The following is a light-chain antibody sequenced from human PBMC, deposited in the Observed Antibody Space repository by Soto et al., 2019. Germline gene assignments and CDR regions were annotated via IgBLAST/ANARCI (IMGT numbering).Light chain of an antibody. J-gene: IGLJ1*01. Sequence: QSVLTQPPSVSAAPGKKVTISCSGSSSNIGNNYVSWYQQLPGTAPKLLIYDNNKRPSGIPDRFSGSKSGTSATLGITGLQTGDEADYYCGTWDSSLSAYVFGTGTKLTLL. CDR1: SSNIGNNY. CDR2: DNN. CDR3: GTWDSSLSAYV. V-gene: IGLV1-51*01.